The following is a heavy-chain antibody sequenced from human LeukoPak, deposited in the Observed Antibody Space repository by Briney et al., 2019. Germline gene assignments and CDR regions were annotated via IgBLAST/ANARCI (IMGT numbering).Heavy chain of an antibody. CDR3: ARSDQGPEE. D-gene: IGHD2-2*01. J-gene: IGHJ4*02. Sequence: GGSLRLSCATTGLTFSNYWMNCVSQAPGKGLEWVAIVNTEGSEKHYVDSVRDRFIASRDNAKNSLYLQITSLRGDDTALHYCARSDQGPEEWGQGTLVTVSS. V-gene: IGHV3-7*01. CDR1: GLTFSNYW. CDR2: VNTEGSEK.